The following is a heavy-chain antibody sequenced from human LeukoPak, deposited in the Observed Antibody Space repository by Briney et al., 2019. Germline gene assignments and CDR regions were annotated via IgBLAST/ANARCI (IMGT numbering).Heavy chain of an antibody. V-gene: IGHV4-61*08. CDR3: ARSRPTYYYYDSSGYYTLDAFDI. CDR2: IYYSGST. D-gene: IGHD3-22*01. CDR1: GGSISSGGYY. J-gene: IGHJ3*02. Sequence: SETLSLTCTVSGGSISSGGYYWSWIRQPPGKGLEWIGYIYYSGSTNYNPSLKSRVTISVDTSKNQFSLKLSSVTAADTAVYYCARSRPTYYYYDSSGYYTLDAFDIWGQGTMVTVSS.